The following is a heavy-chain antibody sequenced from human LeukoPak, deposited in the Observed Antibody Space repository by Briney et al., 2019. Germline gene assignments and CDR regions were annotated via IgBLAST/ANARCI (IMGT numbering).Heavy chain of an antibody. D-gene: IGHD3-22*01. J-gene: IGHJ3*02. CDR1: GYTFTSYG. Sequence: ASGKVSCKSSGYTFTSYGIRLGRQPPGQGLEWVGWISVYNGKTNYAQKLQGRVTMTTDTSTSTDYMQLRSLRSDDTAVYYCARDVAYYYESSGYYPLGFDIWGQGKMVTVSS. V-gene: IGHV1-18*01. CDR2: ISVYNGKT. CDR3: ARDVAYYYESSGYYPLGFDI.